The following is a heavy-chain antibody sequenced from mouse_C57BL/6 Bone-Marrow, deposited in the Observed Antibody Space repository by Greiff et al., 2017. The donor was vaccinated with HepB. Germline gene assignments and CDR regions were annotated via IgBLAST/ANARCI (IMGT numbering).Heavy chain of an antibody. CDR2: ISSGSSTI. Sequence: EVKVVESGGGLVKPGGSLKLSCAASGFTFSDYGMHWVRQAPEKGLEWVAYISSGSSTIYYADTVKGRFTISRDNAKNTLFLQMTSLRSEDTAMYYGARGYYGSSPYWYFDVWGTGTTVTVSS. CDR3: ARGYYGSSPYWYFDV. V-gene: IGHV5-17*01. J-gene: IGHJ1*03. CDR1: GFTFSDYG. D-gene: IGHD1-1*01.